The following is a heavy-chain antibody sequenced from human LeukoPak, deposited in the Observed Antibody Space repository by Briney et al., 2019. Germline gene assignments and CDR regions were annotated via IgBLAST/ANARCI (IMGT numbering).Heavy chain of an antibody. V-gene: IGHV3-66*01. CDR1: GFTVSSNY. CDR2: IYSDGST. J-gene: IGHJ4*02. CDR3: ARDYRTGY. Sequence: GGSLRLSCAASGFTVSSNYMTWVRQAPGKGLDWVSVIYSDGSTYYADSVRGRFTISRDNSKNTHLLQMNSLRVEDTAVYYCARDYRTGYWGQGTLVTVSS. D-gene: IGHD1-26*01.